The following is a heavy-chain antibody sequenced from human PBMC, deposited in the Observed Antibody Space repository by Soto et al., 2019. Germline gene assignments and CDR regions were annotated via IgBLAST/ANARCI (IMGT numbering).Heavy chain of an antibody. V-gene: IGHV1-46*01. CDR3: VRGYCTTSPCSGDFQF. Sequence: ASVRVSCKASGYKFTTDFIHWLRQSPGQGLEWMGMIHPSGDTGYAQKFRGRVTMTIDTSTTTAYMELRNLTSEDTAVYFSVRGYCTTSPCSGDFQFWGQGTLVTVSS. D-gene: IGHD2-15*01. CDR1: GYKFTTDF. CDR2: IHPSGDT. J-gene: IGHJ1*01.